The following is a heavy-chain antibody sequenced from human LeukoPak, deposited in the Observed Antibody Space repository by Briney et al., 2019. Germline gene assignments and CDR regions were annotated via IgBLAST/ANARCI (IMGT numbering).Heavy chain of an antibody. CDR2: IYPGDSDT. V-gene: IGHV5-51*01. CDR1: GYSFTSYW. Sequence: GESLKISCNGSGYSFTSYWIGWVRQMPGKGLEWMGIIYPGDSDTRYSPSFQGQVTISADKSIRTAYLQWSSLKASDTAMYYCARGKMATLTTEGFDYWGQGTLATVSS. D-gene: IGHD5-24*01. J-gene: IGHJ4*02. CDR3: ARGKMATLTTEGFDY.